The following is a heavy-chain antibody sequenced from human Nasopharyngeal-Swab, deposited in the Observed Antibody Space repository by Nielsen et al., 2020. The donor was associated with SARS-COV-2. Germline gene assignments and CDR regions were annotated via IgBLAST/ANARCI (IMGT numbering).Heavy chain of an antibody. J-gene: IGHJ4*02. CDR1: GFTLRNYD. CDR3: AKEQQLVRRYYFDY. V-gene: IGHV3-23*02. Sequence: GGSLRLSCVGSGFTLRNYDMGWVRQTPGKGLEWVSHISGSGGGTYYIDSVKGRFTISRDNSKNTLHLHMSSLRAEDTAVYYCAKEQQLVRRYYFDYWGQGTLVTVSS. CDR2: ISGSGGGT. D-gene: IGHD6-13*01.